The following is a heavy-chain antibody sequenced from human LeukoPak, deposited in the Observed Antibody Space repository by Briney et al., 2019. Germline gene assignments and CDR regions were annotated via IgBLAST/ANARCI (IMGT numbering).Heavy chain of an antibody. J-gene: IGHJ4*02. CDR1: GFTFSSYA. CDR2: ISADASST. Sequence: GGSLRLSCAASGFTFSSYAMSWVRQAPGKGLEWVSAISADASSTYYADSVKGPITISRDNSKNTLFLQMDSLRAEDTAVYYCARGAYGDYDYWGQGTLVTVSS. D-gene: IGHD4-17*01. CDR3: ARGAYGDYDY. V-gene: IGHV3-23*01.